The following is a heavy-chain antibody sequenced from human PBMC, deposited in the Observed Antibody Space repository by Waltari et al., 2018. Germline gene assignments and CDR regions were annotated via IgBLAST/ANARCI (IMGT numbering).Heavy chain of an antibody. J-gene: IGHJ4*02. CDR2: MNPNSVNT. V-gene: IGHV1-8*01. CDR1: GYTFTSYE. CDR3: ARGEIAAAGTGVVY. Sequence: QVQLVQSGAEVKKPGASVKVSCKASGYTFTSYEINWVRQATGQGLEWMGWMNPNSVNTGYAQKFQGRVTMTRNTSISTAYMELSSLRSEDTAVYYCARGEIAAAGTGVVYWGQGTLVTVSS. D-gene: IGHD6-13*01.